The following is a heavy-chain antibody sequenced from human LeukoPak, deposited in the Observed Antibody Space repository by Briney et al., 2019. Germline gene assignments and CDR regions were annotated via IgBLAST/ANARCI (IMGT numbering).Heavy chain of an antibody. CDR2: IYYSGST. CDR3: ASPAKVRLGRFDY. CDR1: GGSISSSSYY. J-gene: IGHJ4*02. D-gene: IGHD5-12*01. Sequence: SETLSLTCTVSGGSISSSSYYWGWIRQPPGKGLEWIGSIYYSGSTYYNPSLKSRVTISVDTSKNQFSLKLSSVTAADTAVYYCASPAKVRLGRFDYWGQGTLVTVSS. V-gene: IGHV4-39*01.